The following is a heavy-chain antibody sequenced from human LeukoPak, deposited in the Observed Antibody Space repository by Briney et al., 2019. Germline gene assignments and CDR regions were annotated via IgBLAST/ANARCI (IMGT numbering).Heavy chain of an antibody. Sequence: SETLSLTCAVYGGSFSGFYWTWIRQPPGKGLEWIGEINHSGSTNYNPSLESRVTISVDTSKNQFSLKLSSVTAADTAVYYCARDRRVYYYDSSGHTRNMDVWGKGTTVTVSS. CDR1: GGSFSGFY. CDR3: ARDRRVYYYDSSGHTRNMDV. V-gene: IGHV4-34*01. J-gene: IGHJ6*03. D-gene: IGHD3-22*01. CDR2: INHSGST.